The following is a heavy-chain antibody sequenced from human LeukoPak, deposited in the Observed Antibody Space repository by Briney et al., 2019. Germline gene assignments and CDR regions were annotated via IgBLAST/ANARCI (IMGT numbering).Heavy chain of an antibody. CDR3: ARDPTGYSSGWYVDY. J-gene: IGHJ4*02. CDR2: INPSGGST. V-gene: IGHV1-46*01. CDR1: GYTISDYF. D-gene: IGHD6-19*01. Sequence: ASVKVSCKASGYTISDYFMHWVRQAPGQGLEWMGIINPSGGSTSYAQKFQGRVTMTRDTSTSTVYMELSSLRSEDTAVYYCARDPTGYSSGWYVDYWGQGTLVTVSS.